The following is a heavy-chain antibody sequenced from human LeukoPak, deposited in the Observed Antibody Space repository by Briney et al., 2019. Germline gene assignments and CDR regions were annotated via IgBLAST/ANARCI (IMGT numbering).Heavy chain of an antibody. V-gene: IGHV1-69*05. CDR3: ITDRGVGATSYYYYYMDV. CDR1: GGTFSSYA. CDR2: IIPIFGTA. D-gene: IGHD1-26*01. J-gene: IGHJ6*03. Sequence: GASVKVSCKASGGTFSSYAISWVRQAPGQGLEWMGGIIPIFGTANYAQKFQGRVTITTDESTSTAYMELSSLRSEDTAVYYCITDRGVGATSYYYYYMDVWGKGTTVTVSS.